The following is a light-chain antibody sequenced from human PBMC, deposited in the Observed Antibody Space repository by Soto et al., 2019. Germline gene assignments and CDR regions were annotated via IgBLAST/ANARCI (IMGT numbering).Light chain of an antibody. CDR1: NSNLGAGYD. Sequence: QSVLTQPPSVSGAPGQRVTISCTGNNSNLGAGYDVHWYQQLPGASPKLVVFGNRNRPSGVPERFSGSKSGTSASLAITGLQAEDEADYYCQAYDYSLTAFVFGGGTKLTVL. CDR3: QAYDYSLTAFV. J-gene: IGLJ3*02. V-gene: IGLV1-40*01. CDR2: GNR.